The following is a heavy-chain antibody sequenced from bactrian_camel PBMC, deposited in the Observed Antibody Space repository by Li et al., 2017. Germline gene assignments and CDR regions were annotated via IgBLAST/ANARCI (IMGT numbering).Heavy chain of an antibody. V-gene: IGHV3S53*01. Sequence: HVQLVESGGGSVPAGGSLRLTCSVSGYLIQSKCLAWFRQAPGKEREGVAALSPYSDNTNYADSVKGRFTISQENAYNTIYLQMDSLKPDDSATYYCAATQGPLLVRYAFEEGRYKYWGQGTQVTVS. J-gene: IGHJ4*01. CDR1: GYLIQSKC. CDR3: AATQGPLLVRYAFEEGRYKY. D-gene: IGHD1*01. CDR2: LSPYSDNT.